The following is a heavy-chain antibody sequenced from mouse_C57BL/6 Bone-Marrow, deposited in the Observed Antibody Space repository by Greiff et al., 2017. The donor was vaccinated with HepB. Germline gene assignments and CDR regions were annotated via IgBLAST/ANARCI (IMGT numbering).Heavy chain of an antibody. J-gene: IGHJ4*01. D-gene: IGHD2-10*02. V-gene: IGHV5-17*02. Sequence: EVQWVESGGGLVQPGGSRKLSCAVSGFTLSSFGIHWVRQAPEKGLEWVAYISSGSTTIYYADTVKGRFTISKDNPRNTLFLQMTSLRSEDTAMYYCAKYGNYVGYAMDYWGQGTSVTVSS. CDR2: ISSGSTTI. CDR1: GFTLSSFG. CDR3: AKYGNYVGYAMDY.